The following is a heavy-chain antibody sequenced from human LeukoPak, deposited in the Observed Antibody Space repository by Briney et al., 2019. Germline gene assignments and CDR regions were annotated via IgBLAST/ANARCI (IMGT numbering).Heavy chain of an antibody. J-gene: IGHJ3*02. CDR2: IYYSGIT. CDR1: GGSISSSSYY. D-gene: IGHD3-22*01. Sequence: ETLSLTCTVSGGSISSSSYYWGWIRQPPGKGQEWIGSIYYSGITYYNPSLKSRVTISVDTSKNQFSLKLSSVTAADTAVYYCARQQYYYDSSGLDAFDIWGQGTMVTVSS. CDR3: ARQQYYYDSSGLDAFDI. V-gene: IGHV4-39*01.